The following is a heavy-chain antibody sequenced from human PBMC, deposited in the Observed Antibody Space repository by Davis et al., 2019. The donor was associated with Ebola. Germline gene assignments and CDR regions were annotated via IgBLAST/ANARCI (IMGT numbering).Heavy chain of an antibody. V-gene: IGHV3-48*04. CDR1: GFTFPRSL. Sequence: GSLSLSCASSGFTFPRSLFPFVPHAPWKGLDWVSYISSSGNTIYSADSVKGRFTISRDNAKNSLYLQMNSLRVEDTAVYYCARERGYSSGWYVPWGQGTLVTVSS. D-gene: IGHD6-19*01. CDR3: ARERGYSSGWYVP. CDR2: ISSSGNTI. J-gene: IGHJ5*02.